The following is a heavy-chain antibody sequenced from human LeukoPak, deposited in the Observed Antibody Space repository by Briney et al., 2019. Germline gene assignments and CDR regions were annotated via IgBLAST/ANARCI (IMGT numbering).Heavy chain of an antibody. D-gene: IGHD2-8*02. V-gene: IGHV3-48*03. CDR3: ARDGGTAHYNYYGMDV. Sequence: QTGGSLRLSCAASGFTFSSYEINWVRQAPGKGLEWPSYISSSGSTIYYADSVKGRFTISRANAKNSLYLQMNSLSAEDTAVYYCARDGGTAHYNYYGMDVWGQGTTVTVSS. CDR1: GFTFSSYE. J-gene: IGHJ6*02. CDR2: ISSSGSTI.